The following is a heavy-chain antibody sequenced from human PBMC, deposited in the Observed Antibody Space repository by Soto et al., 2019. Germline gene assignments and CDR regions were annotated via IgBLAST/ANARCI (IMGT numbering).Heavy chain of an antibody. Sequence: SETLSLTCTVSGGSVSTGSYYWSWIRQPPGKGLEWIGYIYYSGSTNYNPSLMSRVTISVDTSKNQFSLKLSSVTAADTAVYYCARAGGTDGYSSRGDYWGQGTLVTVSS. J-gene: IGHJ4*02. CDR2: IYYSGST. CDR3: ARAGGTDGYSSRGDY. CDR1: GGSVSTGSYY. D-gene: IGHD5-18*01. V-gene: IGHV4-61*01.